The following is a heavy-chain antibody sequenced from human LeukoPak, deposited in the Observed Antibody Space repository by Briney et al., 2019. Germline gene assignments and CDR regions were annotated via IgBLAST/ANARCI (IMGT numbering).Heavy chain of an antibody. V-gene: IGHV4-59*01. D-gene: IGHD6-19*01. Sequence: SETLSLTCTVSGGSLSSYYWSWIRQPPGKGLEWIGYIDYSGSTNYNPSLKSRVTISVDTSTNQFSRKLSSVTAADTAVYYCARVGGWPNYYYYYMDVWGKGTTVTVSS. CDR1: GGSLSSYY. CDR3: ARVGGWPNYYYYYMDV. J-gene: IGHJ6*03. CDR2: IDYSGST.